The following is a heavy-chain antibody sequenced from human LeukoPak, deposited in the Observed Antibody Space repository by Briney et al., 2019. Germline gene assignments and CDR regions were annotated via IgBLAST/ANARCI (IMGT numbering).Heavy chain of an antibody. CDR2: ICASGGST. J-gene: IGHJ4*02. V-gene: IGHV3-23*01. CDR1: GFTFSSYA. Sequence: GGSLRLSCAASGFTFSSYAMTWVRQAPGKGLEWVSTICASGGSTYSADPVKGRFTISRDNSKNTLYLQMNSLRAEDTAVYYCASARGSNYGSLGDWGQGTLVTVSS. D-gene: IGHD5-18*01. CDR3: ASARGSNYGSLGD.